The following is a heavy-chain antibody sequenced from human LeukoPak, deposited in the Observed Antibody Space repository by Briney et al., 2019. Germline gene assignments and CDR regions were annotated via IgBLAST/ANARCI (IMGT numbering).Heavy chain of an antibody. CDR2: IKQDGSEK. D-gene: IGHD2-2*02. Sequence: GGSLRLSCAASGFTFSSYWMSWVRQAPGKGLEWVANIKQDGSEKYYVDSVKGRFTISRDNSKNTLYLQMNSLRAEDTAVYYCASGYCSSTSCYKAAFDIWGQGTMVTVSS. CDR1: GFTFSSYW. V-gene: IGHV3-7*01. J-gene: IGHJ3*02. CDR3: ASGYCSSTSCYKAAFDI.